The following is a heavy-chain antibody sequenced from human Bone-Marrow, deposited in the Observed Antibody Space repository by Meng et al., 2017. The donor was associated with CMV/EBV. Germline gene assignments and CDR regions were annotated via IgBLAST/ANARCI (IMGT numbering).Heavy chain of an antibody. CDR2: ISSSSSYI. J-gene: IGHJ4*02. D-gene: IGHD2-15*01. CDR3: ARESPVARPDY. Sequence: SCAASGFTFSSYSMNWVRQAPGKGLEWVSSISSSSSYIYYADSVKGRFTISRDNAKNSLYLQMNSLRAEDTAVYYCARESPVARPDYWGQGTLVTVSS. V-gene: IGHV3-21*01. CDR1: GFTFSSYS.